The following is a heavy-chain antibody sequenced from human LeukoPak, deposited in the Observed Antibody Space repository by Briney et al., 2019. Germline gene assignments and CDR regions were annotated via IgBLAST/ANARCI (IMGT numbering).Heavy chain of an antibody. CDR3: ARLTTVTTGTDFGY. CDR1: GYRFRSFW. CDR2: IDPDDSET. V-gene: IGHV5-51*01. J-gene: IGHJ4*02. Sequence: GGSLEISCKASGYRFRSFWIGWVRPMPGKGLEGVGVIDPDDSETRYSPAFQGQVPLSADKSISTAYLHWSSLKASDTAMYYWARLTTVTTGTDFGYWGQGTLVTVSS. D-gene: IGHD4-17*01.